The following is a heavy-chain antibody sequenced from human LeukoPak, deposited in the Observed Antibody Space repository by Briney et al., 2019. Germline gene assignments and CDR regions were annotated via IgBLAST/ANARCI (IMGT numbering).Heavy chain of an antibody. CDR1: GFAFDEYT. CDR2: IKSEDDGGTT. J-gene: IGHJ1*01. Sequence: PGGSLRLSCTTSGFAFDEYTIVWVRQAQGKGLEWVGFIKSEDDGGTTNYAASAKGRFSISRDDSKSIAYLQLNSLRTEDTAVYYCTLSGAGWGQGTLVTVSS. V-gene: IGHV3-49*04. D-gene: IGHD3-10*01. CDR3: TLSGAG.